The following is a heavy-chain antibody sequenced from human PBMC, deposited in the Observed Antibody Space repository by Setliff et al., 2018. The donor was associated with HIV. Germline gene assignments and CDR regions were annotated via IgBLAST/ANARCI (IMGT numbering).Heavy chain of an antibody. CDR1: GYTFTTYG. V-gene: IGHV1-18*01. D-gene: IGHD2-2*01. CDR3: AREWVVVVPAAIYYYYYGMDV. J-gene: IGHJ6*02. CDR2: ISTYSDET. Sequence: ASVKVSCKPPGYTFTTYGLSWVRQAPGQGLEWMGWISTYSDETSSSQNLQGRLTMTTDTSTGTAYMELRSLRSEDTAVYYCAREWVVVVPAAIYYYYYGMDVWGQGTTVTVSS.